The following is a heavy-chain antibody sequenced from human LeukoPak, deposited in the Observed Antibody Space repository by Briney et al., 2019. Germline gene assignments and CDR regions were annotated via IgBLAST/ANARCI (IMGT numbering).Heavy chain of an antibody. CDR1: GDSVSSNNAA. Sequence: SQTLSLTCAISGDSVSSNNAAWNWIRQSPSRGLEWLGRTYYRSKWYNDYAVSVKSRITINPDTSKNQFSLKLNSVTAADTAVYYCARDRGIAAAADAFDIWGQGTMVTVSS. CDR3: ARDRGIAAAADAFDI. J-gene: IGHJ3*02. CDR2: TYYRSKWYN. D-gene: IGHD6-13*01. V-gene: IGHV6-1*01.